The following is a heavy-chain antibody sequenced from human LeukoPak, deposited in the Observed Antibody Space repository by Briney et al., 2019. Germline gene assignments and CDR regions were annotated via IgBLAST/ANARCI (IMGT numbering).Heavy chain of an antibody. CDR2: ISSSGSTL. V-gene: IGHV3-11*04. Sequence: GGSLRLSCAASGFTFSDYYMSWIRQAPGKGLEWVSYISSSGSTLYYADSVKGRFTISRDNAKNSLYLQMNSLRAEDTAVYYCARISLWFGEFAFDYWGQGTLVTVSS. J-gene: IGHJ4*02. CDR1: GFTFSDYY. CDR3: ARISLWFGEFAFDY. D-gene: IGHD3-10*01.